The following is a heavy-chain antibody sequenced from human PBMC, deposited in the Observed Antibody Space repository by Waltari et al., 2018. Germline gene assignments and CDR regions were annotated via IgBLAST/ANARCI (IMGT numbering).Heavy chain of an antibody. CDR2: ISYDGSNK. CDR3: AKYRFLEWLLGGGPRDNWFDP. Sequence: QVQLVESGGGVVQPGRSLRLSCAASGFTFSSYGMHWVRQAPGKGLEWVAVISYDGSNKDYADSVKGRFTIARDNSKNTLYLQMNSLRAEDTAVYYCAKYRFLEWLLGGGPRDNWFDPWGQGTLVTVSS. J-gene: IGHJ5*02. D-gene: IGHD3-3*01. CDR1: GFTFSSYG. V-gene: IGHV3-30*18.